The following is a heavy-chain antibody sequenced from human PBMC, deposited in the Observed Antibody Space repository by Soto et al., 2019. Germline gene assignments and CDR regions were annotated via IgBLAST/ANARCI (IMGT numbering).Heavy chain of an antibody. CDR2: VSTSGAT. Sequence: SETLSLTCTVSDDFISSYYWNWSRPPAGKGLEWIGRVSTSGATNYNPSLESRVTISVDTSKNQFSLRLSSLTAADTAVYYCTRHAIIPKLQYGMDVWGQGTTVTVS. V-gene: IGHV4-4*07. J-gene: IGHJ6*02. CDR1: DDFISSYY. D-gene: IGHD1-1*01. CDR3: TRHAIIPKLQYGMDV.